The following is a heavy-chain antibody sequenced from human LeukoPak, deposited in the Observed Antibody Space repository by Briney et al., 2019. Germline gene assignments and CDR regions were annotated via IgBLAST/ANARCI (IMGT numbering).Heavy chain of an antibody. V-gene: IGHV3-48*04. J-gene: IGHJ4*02. D-gene: IGHD4-17*01. Sequence: GGSLRLSCAASGFTFSSYSMNWVRQAPGKGLEWVSYISSSSSTIYYADSVKGRFTISRDNAKNSLYLQMNSLRAEDTAVYYCARESYYGALDYWGQGTLVTVSS. CDR2: ISSSSSTI. CDR1: GFTFSSYS. CDR3: ARESYYGALDY.